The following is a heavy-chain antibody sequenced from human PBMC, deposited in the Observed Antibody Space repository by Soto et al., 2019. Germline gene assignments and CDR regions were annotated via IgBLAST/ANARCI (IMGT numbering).Heavy chain of an antibody. V-gene: IGHV3-66*01. CDR1: GFTVSNNY. Sequence: GESLKISCAASGFTVSNNYMSWVRQAPGKGLEWVSIIFSGGGTSYADSVKGRFTISRDNSKNTLYLQMNSLRAEDTAVYYCAKDRRTMIVPGGYYYGMDVWGQGTTVTVSS. D-gene: IGHD3-22*01. CDR2: IFSGGGT. CDR3: AKDRRTMIVPGGYYYGMDV. J-gene: IGHJ6*02.